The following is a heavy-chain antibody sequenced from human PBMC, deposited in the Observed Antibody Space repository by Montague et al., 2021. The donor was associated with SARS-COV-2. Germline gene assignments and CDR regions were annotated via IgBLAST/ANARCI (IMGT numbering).Heavy chain of an antibody. J-gene: IGHJ4*02. CDR2: ISYRGDP. CDR3: AKPLATGDYYY. D-gene: IGHD1-1*01. V-gene: IGHV4-39*01. Sequence: SETLSLTCTVSGGSISSSYYYWGWLRPRPGKGWEWNGCISYRGDPYYNLSLKSRLSISVDTSQNQFSLKLSTVTAADTAVYYCAKPLATGDYYYWGQGTLVTVS. CDR1: GGSISSSYYY.